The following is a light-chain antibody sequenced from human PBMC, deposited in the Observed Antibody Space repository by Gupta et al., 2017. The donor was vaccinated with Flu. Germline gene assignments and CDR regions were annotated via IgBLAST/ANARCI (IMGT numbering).Light chain of an antibody. Sequence: TVTISCTRSSGSIADYYVQWYQQRPGSSPTTVIYEGSRRPSGVPDRFSGAVDSSSNSASLTISGLKTEDEADYYCQSYDVSSRVFGGVTNLTVL. CDR3: QSYDVSSRV. J-gene: IGLJ3*02. CDR2: EGS. CDR1: SGSIADYY. V-gene: IGLV6-57*01.